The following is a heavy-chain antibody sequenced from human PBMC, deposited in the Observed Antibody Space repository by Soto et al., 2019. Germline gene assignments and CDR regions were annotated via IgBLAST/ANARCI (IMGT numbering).Heavy chain of an antibody. CDR1: GFTFNTSR. Sequence: EVQLLESGGALVEPGGSLRLSCAASGFTFNTSRMSWVRQAPGKGLDWVGGIDGGETDFAAPVEGRFTFSRDDSRNTLFLQMNSLKTEDTGVYYCTSNAAANVATVGHWGQGTLVIVSS. CDR2: IDGGET. D-gene: IGHD5-12*01. J-gene: IGHJ4*02. V-gene: IGHV3-15*02. CDR3: TSNAAANVATVGH.